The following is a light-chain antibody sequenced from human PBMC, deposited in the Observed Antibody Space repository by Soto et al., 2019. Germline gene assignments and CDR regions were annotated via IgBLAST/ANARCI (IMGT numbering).Light chain of an antibody. V-gene: IGLV1-51*01. Sequence: QSVLTQPPSVSAAPGQKVTISCSGNASNIGKNYVSWYQQFPGAAPKLLTYDTYERPSGIPDRFSASKSGTSATLVITGLQTGDEADYYCGAWDGRLGGVFGGGTKLTVL. CDR1: ASNIGKNY. J-gene: IGLJ3*02. CDR2: DTY. CDR3: GAWDGRLGGV.